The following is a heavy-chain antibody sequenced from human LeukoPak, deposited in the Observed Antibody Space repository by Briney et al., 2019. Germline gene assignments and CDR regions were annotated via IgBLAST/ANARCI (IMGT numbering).Heavy chain of an antibody. D-gene: IGHD3-3*01. J-gene: IGHJ6*02. Sequence: PGGSLRLSCAASGFTFSSYWMHWVRQAPGKGLEWVSSISSSSSYIYCADSVKGRFTISRDNAKNSLYLQMNSLRAEDTAVYYCARVAYYDFQKGLLYGMDVWGQGTTVTVSS. CDR1: GFTFSSYW. CDR2: ISSSSSYI. CDR3: ARVAYYDFQKGLLYGMDV. V-gene: IGHV3-21*01.